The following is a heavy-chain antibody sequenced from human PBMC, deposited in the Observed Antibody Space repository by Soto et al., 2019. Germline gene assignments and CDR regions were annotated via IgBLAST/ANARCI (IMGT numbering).Heavy chain of an antibody. J-gene: IGHJ4*02. D-gene: IGHD4-17*01. CDR2: IYYSGST. CDR1: GGSISSSSYY. V-gene: IGHV4-39*02. CDR3: AREKVVMTTVTPFDY. Sequence: SETLSLTCTVSGGSISSSSYYWGWIRQPPGKGLEWIGSIYYSGSTYYNPSLKSRVTISVDTSKNQFSLKLSSVTGADTAVYYCAREKVVMTTVTPFDYWGQGTLVTVSS.